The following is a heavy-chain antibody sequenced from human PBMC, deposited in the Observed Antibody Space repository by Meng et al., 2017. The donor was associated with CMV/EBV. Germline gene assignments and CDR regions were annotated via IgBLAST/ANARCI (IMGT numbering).Heavy chain of an antibody. CDR1: GFTFGAYA. V-gene: IGHV3-9*01. CDR3: ASVHYDFWIGYYRYGMDV. J-gene: IGHJ6*02. D-gene: IGHD3-3*01. Sequence: SLKISCAASGFTFGAYAMHWVRQAPGKGLEWVSGISWRGGNVCYADSVKGRFTVSRDNAKNSLYLQMNSLRAEDTAVYYCASVHYDFWIGYYRYGMDVWGQGTTVTVSS. CDR2: ISWRGGNV.